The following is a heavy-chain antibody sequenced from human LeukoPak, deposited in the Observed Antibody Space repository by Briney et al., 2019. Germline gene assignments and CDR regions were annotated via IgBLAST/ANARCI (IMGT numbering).Heavy chain of an antibody. CDR3: AIRSYYNSSGYYAP. D-gene: IGHD3-22*01. V-gene: IGHV1-69*05. Sequence: GASVKLSCKASGGTFSSSAISWVHQAPGQGLEWMGGIIPIFATANYAQKFQGRVTITTDESTSTAYMELSSLRSEDTAVYYCAIRSYYNSSGYYAPWSQGTLVTVSS. J-gene: IGHJ5*02. CDR2: IIPIFATA. CDR1: GGTFSSSA.